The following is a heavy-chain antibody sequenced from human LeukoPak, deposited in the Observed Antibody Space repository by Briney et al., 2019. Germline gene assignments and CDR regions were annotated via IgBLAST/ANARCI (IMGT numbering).Heavy chain of an antibody. D-gene: IGHD3-22*01. Sequence: GGSLILSCEVSGFTVSSNYMTWVRQAPGKGLEWVSVLYDHGATFYPDSVKGRFTISRDRSKDTLYLQMNSLRAEDTALYYCAKDSYYDRSGYYSTWGQGTLVTVSS. CDR2: LYDHGAT. CDR3: AKDSYYDRSGYYST. CDR1: GFTVSSNY. J-gene: IGHJ4*02. V-gene: IGHV3-53*01.